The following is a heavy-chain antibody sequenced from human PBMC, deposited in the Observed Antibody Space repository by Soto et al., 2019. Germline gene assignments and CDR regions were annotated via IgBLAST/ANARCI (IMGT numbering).Heavy chain of an antibody. J-gene: IGHJ3*02. CDR1: GGSISSGIYY. Sequence: QVQLQESGPGLVKPSQTLFLTCTVSGGSISSGIYYWTWIRQHPGKGLEWIGYIYDSGTTYYNPSLKSRLTVSLDTSKNQFSLKLSSVTAADTAVYYCGTRNTGHDAFDIWGQGTMVTVSS. CDR3: GTRNTGHDAFDI. CDR2: IYDSGTT. V-gene: IGHV4-31*03. D-gene: IGHD1-1*01.